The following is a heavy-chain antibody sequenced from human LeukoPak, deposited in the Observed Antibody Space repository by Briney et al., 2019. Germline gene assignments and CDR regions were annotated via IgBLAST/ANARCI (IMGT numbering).Heavy chain of an antibody. CDR2: IYYSGST. CDR3: ARTSRGYYYMDV. J-gene: IGHJ6*03. D-gene: IGHD2/OR15-2a*01. V-gene: IGHV4-39*07. Sequence: PSETLSLTCTVSGGSISSSSYYWGWIRQPPGKGLEWIGSIYYSGSTYYNPSLKSRVTISVDTSKNQFSLKLSSVTAADTAVYYCARTSRGYYYMDVWGKGTTVTVSS. CDR1: GGSISSSSYY.